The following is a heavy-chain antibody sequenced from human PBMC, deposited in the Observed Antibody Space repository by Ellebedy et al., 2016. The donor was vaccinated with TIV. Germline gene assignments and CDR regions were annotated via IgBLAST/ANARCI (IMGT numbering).Heavy chain of an antibody. J-gene: IGHJ4*02. Sequence: GGSLRLSCAASGFTFSSYSINWVRQAPGKGLEWVSYISSSSSTIYYADSVKGRFTISRDNAKNSLYLQMNSLRDEDTAVYYCAREEYDSSGYYADYWGQGTLVTVSS. CDR2: ISSSSSTI. CDR1: GFTFSSYS. V-gene: IGHV3-48*02. D-gene: IGHD3-22*01. CDR3: AREEYDSSGYYADY.